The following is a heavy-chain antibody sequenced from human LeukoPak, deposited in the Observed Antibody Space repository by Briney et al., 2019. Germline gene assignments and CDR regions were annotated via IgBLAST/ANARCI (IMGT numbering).Heavy chain of an antibody. J-gene: IGHJ6*02. Sequence: ASVKVSCKASGGTFSSYAISWVRQAPGQGLEWMGRIIPILGIANYAQKFQGRVTITADKSTSTAYMELSSLRSEDTAVYYCARLIWFGELPTPYYYYYGMDAWGQGTTVTVSS. CDR1: GGTFSSYA. D-gene: IGHD3-10*01. CDR3: ARLIWFGELPTPYYYYYGMDA. CDR2: IIPILGIA. V-gene: IGHV1-69*04.